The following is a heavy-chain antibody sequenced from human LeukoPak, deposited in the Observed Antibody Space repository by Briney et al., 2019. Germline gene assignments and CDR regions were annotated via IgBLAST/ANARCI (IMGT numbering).Heavy chain of an antibody. D-gene: IGHD1-26*01. V-gene: IGHV4-39*01. J-gene: IGHJ4*02. CDR1: GGSISSSSYY. CDR2: IYYSGST. Sequence: SETLSLTCTVSGGSISSSSYYWGWIRQPPGKGLEWIGSIYYSGSTYYNPSLKSRVTISVDTSKNQFSLKLSSVTAADTAVYYCARISGSGSPDDYWGQGTLVTVSS. CDR3: ARISGSGSPDDY.